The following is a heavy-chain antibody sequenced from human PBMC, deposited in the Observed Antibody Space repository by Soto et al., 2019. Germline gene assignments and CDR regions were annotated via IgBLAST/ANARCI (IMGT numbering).Heavy chain of an antibody. CDR1: GGSISSSSYY. CDR2: IYYSGST. Sequence: QLQLQESGPGLVKPSETLSLTCTVSGGSISSSSYYWGWIRQPPGKGLEWIGSIYYSGSTYYNPSLKSRVTISVDTSKNQFSLKLSSVTAADTAVYYCARGHLVLYWFDPWGQGTLVTVSS. CDR3: ARGHLVLYWFDP. V-gene: IGHV4-39*01. D-gene: IGHD6-13*01. J-gene: IGHJ5*02.